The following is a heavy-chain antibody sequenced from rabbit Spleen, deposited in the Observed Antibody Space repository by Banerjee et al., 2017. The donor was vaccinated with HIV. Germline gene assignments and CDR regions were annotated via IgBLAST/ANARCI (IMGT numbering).Heavy chain of an antibody. D-gene: IGHD4-1*01. CDR2: INPGGAP. CDR3: VREVVAGSDI. V-gene: IGHV1S69*01. J-gene: IGHJ4*02. CDR1: GFDISSYY. Sequence: QSVEESGGRLVTPGTPLTLTCTASGFDISSYYMQWVRQAPGKGLEYIGFINPGGAPYYASWAKGRFTISRTSTTVDLKITSPTTEDTAIYFCVREVVAGSDIWGPGTLVT.